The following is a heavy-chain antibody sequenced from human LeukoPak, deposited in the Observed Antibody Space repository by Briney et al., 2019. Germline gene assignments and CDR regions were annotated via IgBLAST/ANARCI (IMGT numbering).Heavy chain of an antibody. CDR2: IYYSGST. J-gene: IGHJ4*02. Sequence: PSETLSLTCAVYGGSFSSSSYYWGWIRQPPGKGLEWIGSIYYSGSTYYNPSLKSRVTISVDTSKNQFSLKLSSVTAADTAVYYCASWGELLVGYWGQGTLVTVSS. D-gene: IGHD1-26*01. V-gene: IGHV4-39*01. CDR3: ASWGELLVGY. CDR1: GGSFSSSSYY.